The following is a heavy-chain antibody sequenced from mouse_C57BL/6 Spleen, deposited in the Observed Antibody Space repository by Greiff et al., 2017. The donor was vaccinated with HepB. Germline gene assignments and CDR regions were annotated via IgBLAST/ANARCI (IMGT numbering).Heavy chain of an antibody. V-gene: IGHV1-26*01. Sequence: EVQLQQSGPELVKPGASVKISCKASGYTFTDYYMNWVKQSHGKSLEWIGDINPNNGGTSYNQKFKGKATLTVDKSSSTAYMELRSLTSEDSAVYYGARERDYDDYWGQGTTLTVSS. J-gene: IGHJ2*01. CDR2: INPNNGGT. CDR3: ARERDYDDY. D-gene: IGHD2-4*01. CDR1: GYTFTDYY.